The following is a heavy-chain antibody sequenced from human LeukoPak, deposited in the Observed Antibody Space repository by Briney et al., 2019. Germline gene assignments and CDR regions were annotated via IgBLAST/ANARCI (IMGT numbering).Heavy chain of an antibody. CDR2: INPSATSA. J-gene: IGHJ4*02. V-gene: IGHV1-46*01. CDR3: ARGFKRGYSYGPPDY. D-gene: IGHD5-18*01. CDR1: GYSFTNYY. Sequence: ASVKVSCKASGYSFTNYYTHWVRQAPGQGLEWMGVINPSATSATYTQKFQGRVTMTGDTSTTTVYMELSSVTAADTAVYYCARGFKRGYSYGPPDYWGQGTLVTVSS.